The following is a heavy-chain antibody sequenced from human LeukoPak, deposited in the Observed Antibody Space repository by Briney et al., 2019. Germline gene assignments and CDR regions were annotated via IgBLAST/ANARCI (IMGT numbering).Heavy chain of an antibody. CDR2: IYHSGST. CDR3: ASHRLSSSALDY. D-gene: IGHD6-6*01. CDR1: GGSITSTNW. V-gene: IGHV4-4*02. Sequence: SGTLSLTCAVSGGSITSTNWWSWVRQPPGKGLEWIGEIYHSGSTNYNPSLKSRVTISVDKSKNQFSLKLISVTAADTAVYYCASHRLSSSALDYWGQGTLVTVSS. J-gene: IGHJ4*02.